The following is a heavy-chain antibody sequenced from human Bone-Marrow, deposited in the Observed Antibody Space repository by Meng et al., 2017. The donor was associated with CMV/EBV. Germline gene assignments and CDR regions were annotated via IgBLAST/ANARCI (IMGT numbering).Heavy chain of an antibody. V-gene: IGHV3-30-3*01. CDR2: ISYDGSNK. Sequence: GGSLRLSCAASGFTFSSYAMHWVRQAPGKGLEWGAVISYDGSNKYYADSVKGRFTISRDNSKNTLYLQMNSLRAEDTAVYYCARGSGYCSSTSCFLRSFDIWGQGTMVTVSS. CDR3: ARGSGYCSSTSCFLRSFDI. J-gene: IGHJ3*02. CDR1: GFTFSSYA. D-gene: IGHD2-2*01.